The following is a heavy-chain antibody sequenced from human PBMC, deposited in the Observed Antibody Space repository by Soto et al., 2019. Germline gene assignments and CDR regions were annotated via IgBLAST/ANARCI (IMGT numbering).Heavy chain of an antibody. CDR2: IGPESGAT. CDR1: GYTFTGHH. V-gene: IGHV1-2*02. CDR3: GRGRSGQIVVFY. J-gene: IGHJ4*02. D-gene: IGHD1-26*01. Sequence: ASVKVSCKASGYTFTGHHIHWVRQAPEQGPEWMGEIGPESGATRYAQRFQGRVTMTRDMSITTVYMELNNLSPDDTAVYYCGRGRSGQIVVFYWGQGTPVTVSS.